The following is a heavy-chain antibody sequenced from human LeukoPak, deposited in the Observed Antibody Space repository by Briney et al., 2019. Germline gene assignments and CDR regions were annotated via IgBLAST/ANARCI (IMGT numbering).Heavy chain of an antibody. CDR1: GGSISSGGYY. J-gene: IGHJ5*02. V-gene: IGHV4-31*03. Sequence: SETLSLTCTISGGSISSGGYYWSWIRQHPGKGLEWIGYIYYSGSTYSNPSLKSRVTISVDTSKNQFSLNLSSVTAADTAVYYCARYCSSTNCYKGGFDPWGQGTLVTVSS. CDR3: ARYCSSTNCYKGGFDP. CDR2: IYYSGST. D-gene: IGHD2-2*02.